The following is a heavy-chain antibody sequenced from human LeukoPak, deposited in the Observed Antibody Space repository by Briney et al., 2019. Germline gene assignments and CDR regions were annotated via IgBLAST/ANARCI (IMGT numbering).Heavy chain of an antibody. J-gene: IGHJ3*02. V-gene: IGHV1-2*02. CDR1: GYTFTGYY. CDR2: INPNSGGT. CDR3: ARDQYVILTPGPWDDAFDI. D-gene: IGHD3-9*01. Sequence: GASVKVSCKASGYTFTGYYMHWVRQAPGQGLEWMGWINPNSGGTNYAQKLQGRVTMTTDTSTSTAYMELRSLRSDDTAVYYCARDQYVILTPGPWDDAFDIWGQGTMVTVSS.